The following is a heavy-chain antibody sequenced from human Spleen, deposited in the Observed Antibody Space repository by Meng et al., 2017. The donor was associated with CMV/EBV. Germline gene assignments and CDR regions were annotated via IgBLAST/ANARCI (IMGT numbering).Heavy chain of an antibody. CDR3: ARGGDIVVVPADINWYFDL. CDR2: IRYDGSNK. D-gene: IGHD2-2*01. Sequence: FSKDGMHWVRQAPGKGLEWVGFIRYDGSNKYYADSVKGRFTISRDNSKNTLYLQMNSLRAEDTAVYYCARGGDIVVVPADINWYFDLWGRGTLVTVSS. CDR1: FSKDG. V-gene: IGHV3-30*02. J-gene: IGHJ2*01.